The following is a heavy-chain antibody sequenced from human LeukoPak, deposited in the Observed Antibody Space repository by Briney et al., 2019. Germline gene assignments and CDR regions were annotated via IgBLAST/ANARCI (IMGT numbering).Heavy chain of an antibody. Sequence: SETLSLTCTVSGGSISSSSYYWGWIRQPPGKGLEWIGSIYYSGSTYYNPSRKSRVTISVDTSKNQFSLKLSSVTAADTAVYYCASGTGGGNPFDYWGQGTLVTVSS. V-gene: IGHV4-39*07. CDR2: IYYSGST. D-gene: IGHD4-23*01. CDR1: GGSISSSSYY. CDR3: ASGTGGGNPFDY. J-gene: IGHJ4*02.